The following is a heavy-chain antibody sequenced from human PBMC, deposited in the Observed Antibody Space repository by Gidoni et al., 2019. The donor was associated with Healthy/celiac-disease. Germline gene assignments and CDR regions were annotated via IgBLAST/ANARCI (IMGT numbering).Heavy chain of an antibody. CDR3: ATLTPYYYGSGTTPRDY. D-gene: IGHD3-10*01. CDR1: GYTLTELS. V-gene: IGHV1-24*01. Sequence: QVQLVQSGAEVKKPGASVKVSCKVSGYTLTELSMHWVRQAPGKGLEWMGVFDPEDGETSYAQKFQGRVTMTEDTSTDTAYMELSSLRSEDTAVYYCATLTPYYYGSGTTPRDYWGQGTLVTVSS. J-gene: IGHJ4*02. CDR2: FDPEDGET.